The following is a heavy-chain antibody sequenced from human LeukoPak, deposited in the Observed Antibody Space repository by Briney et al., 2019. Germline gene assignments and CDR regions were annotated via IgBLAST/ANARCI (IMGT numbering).Heavy chain of an antibody. Sequence: GGSLRLSCAASGFTFSSYAMHWVRQAPGEGLESVAVISYDGSNKYYADSVKGRFTISRDNSKNTLYLQMNSLRAEDTAVYYCARDDSGSYFDYWGQGTLVTVSS. CDR1: GFTFSSYA. D-gene: IGHD1-26*01. J-gene: IGHJ4*02. CDR3: ARDDSGSYFDY. V-gene: IGHV3-30-3*01. CDR2: ISYDGSNK.